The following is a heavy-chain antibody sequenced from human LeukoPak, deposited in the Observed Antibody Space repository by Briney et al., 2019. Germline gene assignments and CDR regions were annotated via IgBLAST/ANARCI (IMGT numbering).Heavy chain of an antibody. CDR2: ISGSGGST. V-gene: IGHV3-23*01. CDR3: AKDAPSLGELSQDDY. Sequence: GGSLRLSCAASGFTFSSYAMSWVRQAPGKGLEWVSAISGSGGSTYYADSVKGRYTISRDNSKNTLCLQMNSLRAEDTAVYYCAKDAPSLGELSQDDYWGQGTLVTVSS. J-gene: IGHJ4*02. CDR1: GFTFSSYA. D-gene: IGHD3-16*02.